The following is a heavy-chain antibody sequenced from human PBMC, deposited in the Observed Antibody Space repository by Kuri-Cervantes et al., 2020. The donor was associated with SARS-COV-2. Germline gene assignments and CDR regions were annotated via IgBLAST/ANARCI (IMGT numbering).Heavy chain of an antibody. CDR3: AYSIAATSRWFGP. CDR1: GVSISSYY. Sequence: SETLSLTCTVSGVSISSYYCSWIRQPPGKGLEWIGNIYYSGSTNYNPSLKSRVTISVDTSKNQFSLKVRSVTAADTAVYYCAYSIAATSRWFGPRGQGTLVTVSS. CDR2: IYYSGST. D-gene: IGHD6-13*01. V-gene: IGHV4-59*01. J-gene: IGHJ5*02.